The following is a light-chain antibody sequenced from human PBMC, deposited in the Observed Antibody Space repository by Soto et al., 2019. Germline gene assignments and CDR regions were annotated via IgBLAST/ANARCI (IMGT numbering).Light chain of an antibody. CDR3: QQYNNWSGT. CDR2: AAS. V-gene: IGKV3D-15*01. CDR1: QSISGN. Sequence: EIVMTQSPATLSVSPGERATLSCRASQSISGNLAWYQQRPGQAPRLLISAASTRATGIPARFSGSGSGTEFTLTISSLQSEDFAVYYCQQYNNWSGTFGQGTKVEIK. J-gene: IGKJ1*01.